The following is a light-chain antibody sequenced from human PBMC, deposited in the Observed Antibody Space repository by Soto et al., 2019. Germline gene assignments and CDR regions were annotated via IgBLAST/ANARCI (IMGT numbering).Light chain of an antibody. CDR1: SSDVGGYNY. CDR3: SSYTSSSTLV. CDR2: DVS. J-gene: IGLJ2*01. Sequence: QSALTQPASVSGSPGQSITISCTGTSSDVGGYNYVSWYHQHPGKAPKHMIYDVSNRPSGVSNLFSGSKSGNTASLTISGLQAEDEDDYYCSSYTSSSTLVFGGGTKLTVL. V-gene: IGLV2-14*01.